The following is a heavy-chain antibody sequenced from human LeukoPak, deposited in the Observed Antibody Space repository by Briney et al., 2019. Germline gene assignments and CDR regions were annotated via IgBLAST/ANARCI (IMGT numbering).Heavy chain of an antibody. CDR1: GDSVSSYRAA. CDR2: TYYRSKWYN. J-gene: IGHJ3*01. CDR3: ARDYSGYDWAAFDF. D-gene: IGHD5-12*01. V-gene: IGHV6-1*01. Sequence: SQTLSLTCAISGDSVSSYRAAWNWIRQSPSRGLEWLGRTYYRSKWYNDYAPFVKSRININSDTSKNQSSLQLKSVTPEDTAVYYCARDYSGYDWAAFDFWGQGTILTVSS.